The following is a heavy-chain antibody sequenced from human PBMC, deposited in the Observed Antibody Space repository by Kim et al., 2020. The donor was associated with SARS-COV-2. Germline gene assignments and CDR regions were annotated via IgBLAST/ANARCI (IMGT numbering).Heavy chain of an antibody. CDR1: GFTFSSYS. Sequence: GGSLRLSCAASGFTFSSYSMNWVRQAPGKGLEWVSSISSSSSYIYYADSVKGRFTISRDNAKNSLYLQMNSLRAEDTAVYYCARDTRRGREADFDLWGRGTLVTVSS. J-gene: IGHJ2*01. D-gene: IGHD2-15*01. CDR2: ISSSSSYI. CDR3: ARDTRRGREADFDL. V-gene: IGHV3-21*01.